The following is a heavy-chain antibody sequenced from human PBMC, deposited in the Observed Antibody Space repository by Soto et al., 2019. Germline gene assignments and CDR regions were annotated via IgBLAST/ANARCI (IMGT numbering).Heavy chain of an antibody. CDR3: GPRRYSDSSSGYYVGFNY. D-gene: IGHD3-9*01. V-gene: IGHV4-34*01. Sequence: SETLSLTCAVDGGSFSGYYWSWIRQPPGKGLEWIGEINHSGSTNYNPSLKSRVTISVDTSKNQFSLKLSSVTAADTAVYYCGPRRYSDSSSGYYVGFNYWHQGT. CDR2: INHSGST. J-gene: IGHJ4*02. CDR1: GGSFSGYY.